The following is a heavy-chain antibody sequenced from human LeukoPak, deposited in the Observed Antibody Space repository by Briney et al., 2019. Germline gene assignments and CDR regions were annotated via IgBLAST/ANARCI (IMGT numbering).Heavy chain of an antibody. CDR1: GGSISSSSYY. CDR3: ARQAHDSSGYMEGIDY. CDR2: IYYSGST. V-gene: IGHV4-39*01. D-gene: IGHD3-22*01. Sequence: SETLSLTCTVSGGSISSSSYYWGWIRQPPGKGLEWIGSIYYSGSTYYNPSLKSRVTTSVDTSKNQFSLKLSSVTAADTAVYYCARQAHDSSGYMEGIDYWGQGTLVTVSS. J-gene: IGHJ4*02.